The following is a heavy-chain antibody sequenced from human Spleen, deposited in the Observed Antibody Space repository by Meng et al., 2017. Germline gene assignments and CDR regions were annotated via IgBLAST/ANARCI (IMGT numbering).Heavy chain of an antibody. V-gene: IGHV4-39*01. Sequence: QPQLQESGPGLCKPPEALSLSCRVSGGSISTSGYYWGWIRQPPGKGLEWIGSIGHSGFTYYTPSLKSRVTVSIDTLRNQFSLWLTSVTAADTAVYYCVRSSGWVKTGFDPWGQGTLVTVSS. CDR2: IGHSGFT. CDR1: GGSISTSGYY. CDR3: VRSSGWVKTGFDP. D-gene: IGHD6-19*01. J-gene: IGHJ5*02.